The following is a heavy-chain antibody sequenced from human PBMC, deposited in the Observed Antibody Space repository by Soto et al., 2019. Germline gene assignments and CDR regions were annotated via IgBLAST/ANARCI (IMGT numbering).Heavy chain of an antibody. D-gene: IGHD5-12*01. V-gene: IGHV3-30*18. J-gene: IGHJ6*02. CDR1: GFTFSSYG. Sequence: QVQLVESGGGVVQPGRSLRLSCAASGFTFSSYGMHWVRQAPGEGLEWVAVISYDGSNKYYADSVKGRFTISRDNSKNTLYLQMNSLRAEDTAVYYCAKDIVATVYYYYGMDVWGQGTTVTVSS. CDR2: ISYDGSNK. CDR3: AKDIVATVYYYYGMDV.